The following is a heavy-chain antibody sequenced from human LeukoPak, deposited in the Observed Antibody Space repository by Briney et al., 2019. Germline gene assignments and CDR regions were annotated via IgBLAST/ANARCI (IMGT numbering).Heavy chain of an antibody. V-gene: IGHV4-30-2*01. Sequence: PSQTLSLTCAASGGSISSGGYSWSWIRQPPGKGLEWIGYIYHSGSTYYNPSLKSRVTISVDRSKNQFSLKLSSVTVADTAVYYCARESGDCSGGSCYSYFDYWGQGTLVTVSS. CDR3: ARESGDCSGGSCYSYFDY. J-gene: IGHJ4*02. CDR2: IYHSGST. D-gene: IGHD2-15*01. CDR1: GGSISSGGYS.